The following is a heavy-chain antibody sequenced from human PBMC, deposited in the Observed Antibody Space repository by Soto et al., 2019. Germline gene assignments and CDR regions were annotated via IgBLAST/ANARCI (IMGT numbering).Heavy chain of an antibody. CDR1: GGSISSYY. CDR2: IYYSGST. J-gene: IGHJ5*02. CDR3: ARHRDPEWLRSFPWWIDP. D-gene: IGHD5-12*01. V-gene: IGHV4-59*08. Sequence: PSETLSLTCTVSGGSISSYYWSWIRQPPGKGLEWIGYIYYSGSTNYNPSLKSRVTISVDTSKNQFSLKLSSVTAADTAVYYCARHRDPEWLRSFPWWIDPWGQATLVTVSS.